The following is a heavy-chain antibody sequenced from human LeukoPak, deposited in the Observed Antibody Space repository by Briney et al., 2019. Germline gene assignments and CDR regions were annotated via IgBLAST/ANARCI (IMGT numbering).Heavy chain of an antibody. J-gene: IGHJ4*02. CDR3: ATSTVETYHSDRSDYYFHYFDY. CDR2: IYPNSGGT. V-gene: IGHV1-2*02. CDR1: GYTFTGYY. Sequence: ASVKVSCKASGYTFTGYYMHWVRQAPGQGLEWMGWIYPNSGGTNYAQKFQGRVTMTRDTSISTAYMELSRLTSDDTAVYFCATSTVETYHSDRSDYYFHYFDYWGQGTLVTVSS. D-gene: IGHD3-22*01.